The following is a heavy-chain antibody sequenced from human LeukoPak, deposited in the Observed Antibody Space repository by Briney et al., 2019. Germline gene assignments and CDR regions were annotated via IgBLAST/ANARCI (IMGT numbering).Heavy chain of an antibody. J-gene: IGHJ4*02. D-gene: IGHD3-3*01. CDR2: FDPEDGET. CDR1: GYTLTELS. Sequence: VASVKVSCKVSGYTLTELSMHWVRQAPGKGLEWMGGFDPEDGETIYAQKFQGRVTMTEDTSTDAAYMELSSLRSEDTAVYYCATGGRYYDFWSGYQSLDYWGQGTLVTVSS. CDR3: ATGGRYYDFWSGYQSLDY. V-gene: IGHV1-24*01.